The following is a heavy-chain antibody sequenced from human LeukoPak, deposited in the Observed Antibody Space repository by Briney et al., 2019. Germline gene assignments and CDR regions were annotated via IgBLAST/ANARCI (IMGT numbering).Heavy chain of an antibody. CDR2: ISAYIGNT. Sequence: GASVKVSCKASGYTFNSHGISWVRQAPGQGLEWMGWISAYIGNTNYAQRLQGRVTMTTDTSTSTAYMELSRLRSDDTAVYYCARDLEYYYYYYMDVWGKGTTVTISS. V-gene: IGHV1-18*01. CDR1: GYTFNSHG. J-gene: IGHJ6*03. CDR3: ARDLEYYYYYYMDV.